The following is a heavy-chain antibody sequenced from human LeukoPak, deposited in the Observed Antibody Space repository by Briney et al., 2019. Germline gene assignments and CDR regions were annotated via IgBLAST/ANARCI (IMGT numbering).Heavy chain of an antibody. CDR1: GFTFSDYY. CDR3: ARDVPHNWFDT. J-gene: IGHJ5*02. Sequence: GGSLRLSCSASGFTFSDYYMSWIRQAPGKGLEWVSYISSSSSYTNYADSVKGRFTISRDNAKNSLYLQMNSLRAEDTAVCYCARDVPHNWFDTWGQGTLVTVSS. V-gene: IGHV3-11*06. CDR2: ISSSSSYT.